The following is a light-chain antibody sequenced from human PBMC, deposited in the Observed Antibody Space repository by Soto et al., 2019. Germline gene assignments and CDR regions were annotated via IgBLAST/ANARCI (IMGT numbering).Light chain of an antibody. CDR1: QDIGQS. CDR3: QQLTSYSPRLI. Sequence: DIQMTQSPSSLSASVGDRVTITCRSSQDIGQSLAWYQQEPGKAPKVLIYAASTLHSGVPSRFRGSGSGTDFTLTITSLQPEDLATYYCQQLTSYSPRLIVGGGTKVDIK. V-gene: IGKV1-9*01. J-gene: IGKJ4*01. CDR2: AAS.